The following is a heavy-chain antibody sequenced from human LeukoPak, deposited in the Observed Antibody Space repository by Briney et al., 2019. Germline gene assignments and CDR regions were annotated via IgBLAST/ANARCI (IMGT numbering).Heavy chain of an antibody. CDR2: INPNSGGT. Sequence: ASVKVSCKASGYAFTGYYMHWVQQAPGQGLEWMGWINPNSGGTNYAQRFQGRVTMTRDTSISTAYMELSRLRSDDTAVYYCARRSGSYSGFDYWGQGTLVTVSS. CDR1: GYAFTGYY. CDR3: ARRSGSYSGFDY. D-gene: IGHD1-26*01. J-gene: IGHJ4*02. V-gene: IGHV1-2*02.